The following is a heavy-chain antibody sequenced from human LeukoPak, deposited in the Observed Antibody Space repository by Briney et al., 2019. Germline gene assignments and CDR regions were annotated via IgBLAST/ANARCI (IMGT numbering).Heavy chain of an antibody. D-gene: IGHD3-10*01. J-gene: IGHJ5*02. CDR2: IKQDGSEK. CDR3: ARPPMVRGVRNWFDP. Sequence: GGSLRLSCAASGFTFSSYWMSWVRQAPGKGLEWVANIKQDGSEKYYVDSVKGRFTISRDNAKNSLYLQMNSLRAEDAAVYYCARPPMVRGVRNWFDPWGQGTLVTVSS. V-gene: IGHV3-7*01. CDR1: GFTFSSYW.